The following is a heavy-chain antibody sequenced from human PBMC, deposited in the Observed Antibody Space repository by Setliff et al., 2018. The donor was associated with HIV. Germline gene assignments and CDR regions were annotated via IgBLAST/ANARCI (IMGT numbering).Heavy chain of an antibody. Sequence: SETLSLTCTVSGDSVSNVGYYWGWIRQSPGKGLEWIGSIYYSGSTSYNPSLKSRVTISVHTSKNQFSLRLTSVTTADTAVYYCVRIWDIVGGPSDYWGLGNMVTVSS. J-gene: IGHJ4*02. CDR2: IYYSGST. CDR3: VRIWDIVGGPSDY. D-gene: IGHD1-26*01. CDR1: GDSVSNVGYY. V-gene: IGHV4-39*01.